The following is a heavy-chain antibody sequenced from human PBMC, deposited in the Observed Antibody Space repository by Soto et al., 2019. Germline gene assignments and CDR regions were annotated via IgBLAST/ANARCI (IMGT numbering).Heavy chain of an antibody. CDR3: ARSMVNGTYEAFDI. Sequence: EVYLAQSGAEVKKPGEPLKISCKGSGYNFNRYWIGWLRQMPGKGLEWMGVIYPGYSDTRYSPSLQGQVTISADKSSSAAYLQWSSLQASDTATYYCARSMVNGTYEAFDIWGQGTMVTVSS. J-gene: IGHJ3*02. CDR2: IYPGYSDT. CDR1: GYNFNRYW. V-gene: IGHV5-51*03. D-gene: IGHD2-8*01.